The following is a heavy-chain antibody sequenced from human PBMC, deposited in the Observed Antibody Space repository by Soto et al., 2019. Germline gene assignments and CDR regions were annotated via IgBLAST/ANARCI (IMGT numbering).Heavy chain of an antibody. CDR3: AKGPYYDSTPYWAY. CDR1: GFTFDDYA. Sequence: DVQLVESGGGLVQPGRSLRLSCAASGFTFDDYAMHWVRQTPGKGLEWVSGISWNSGSIGYADSVKGRFTISRDNAKNSLYLQMNSLRAEDTALYYCAKGPYYDSTPYWAYWGQGTLVTVSS. V-gene: IGHV3-9*01. D-gene: IGHD3-22*01. CDR2: ISWNSGSI. J-gene: IGHJ4*02.